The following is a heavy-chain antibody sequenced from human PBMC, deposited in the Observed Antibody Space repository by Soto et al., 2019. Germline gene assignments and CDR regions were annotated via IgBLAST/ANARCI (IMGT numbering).Heavy chain of an antibody. CDR1: GITFSSYV. CDR2: ISGSGGTT. D-gene: IGHD6-13*01. V-gene: IGHV3-23*01. Sequence: EVQVLESGGGLVQPGGSLRLSCAASGITFSSYVMSWVRQAPGKGLEWVSAISGSGGTTYYADSVKGRFTISRDNSKNTLYLQMNSLRPEDTAIYYCAIGVAAARNFDCWGQGTLVTVSS. CDR3: AIGVAAARNFDC. J-gene: IGHJ4*02.